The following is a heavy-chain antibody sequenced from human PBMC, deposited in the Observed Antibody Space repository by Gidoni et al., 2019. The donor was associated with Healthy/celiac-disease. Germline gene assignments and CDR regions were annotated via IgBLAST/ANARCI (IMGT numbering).Heavy chain of an antibody. J-gene: IGHJ4*02. V-gene: IGHV3-9*01. D-gene: IGHD3-22*01. CDR2: ISWNSGSI. CDR1: GFPFADYA. CDR3: AKDITRYYDSSGLDY. Sequence: EVQLVESGGGLVQPGRSLRLSCAASGFPFADYAMHWVRQAPGRGLGWVSGISWNSGSIGYADSVKGRITISRDNAKNSLYLQMNSLRAEDTALYDCAKDITRYYDSSGLDYWGQGTLVTVSS.